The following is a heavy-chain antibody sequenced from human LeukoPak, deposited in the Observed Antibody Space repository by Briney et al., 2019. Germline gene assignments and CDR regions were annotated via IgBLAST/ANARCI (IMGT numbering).Heavy chain of an antibody. CDR2: MRYDGSNK. Sequence: GGSLRLPCAASGFTFSSYGMHWVRQAPGKGLEWVAFMRYDGSNKYYADSVKGRFTISRDNSKNTLYLQMNSLRAEDTAVYYCAKGWVTMVRGTIQGFDPWGQGTLVTVSS. D-gene: IGHD3-10*01. CDR1: GFTFSSYG. CDR3: AKGWVTMVRGTIQGFDP. V-gene: IGHV3-30*02. J-gene: IGHJ5*02.